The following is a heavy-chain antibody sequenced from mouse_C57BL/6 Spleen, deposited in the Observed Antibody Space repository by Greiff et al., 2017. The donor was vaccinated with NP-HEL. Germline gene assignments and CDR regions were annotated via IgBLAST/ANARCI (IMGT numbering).Heavy chain of an antibody. J-gene: IGHJ2*01. CDR2: IDPETGGT. Sequence: QVQLKESGAELVRPGASVTLSCKASGYTFTDYEMHWVKQTPVHGLEWIGAIDPETGGTAYNQKFKGKAILTADKSSSTAYMELRSLTSEDSAVYYCTRAAVYYFDYWGQGTTLTVSS. CDR3: TRAAVYYFDY. V-gene: IGHV1-15*01. CDR1: GYTFTDYE.